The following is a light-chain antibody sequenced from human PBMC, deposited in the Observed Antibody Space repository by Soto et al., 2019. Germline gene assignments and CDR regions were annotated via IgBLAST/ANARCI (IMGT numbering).Light chain of an antibody. V-gene: IGLV2-14*01. CDR3: SSSRV. CDR1: SSDAGGYNY. J-gene: IGLJ2*01. Sequence: QSALTQPASVSGSPGQSITISCTGTSSDAGGYNYVSWYQQHPGKAPKLMIYDVSNRPSGVSNRFSGSKSGNTASLTISGLQAEDEADYYCSSSRVFGGGTKLTVL. CDR2: DVS.